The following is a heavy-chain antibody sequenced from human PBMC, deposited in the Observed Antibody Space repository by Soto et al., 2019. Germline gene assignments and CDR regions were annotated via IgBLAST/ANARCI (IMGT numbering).Heavy chain of an antibody. CDR3: APSQRPIAASHFVC. Sequence: GALVKVSCKASGYTFTSYAMHWVRQAPGQRLEWMGWINAGNGNTKYSQKFQGRVTITRDTSASTAYMELSSLRSEDTAVYYCAPSQRPIAASHFVCWGQGTLVTVSS. D-gene: IGHD6-13*01. J-gene: IGHJ4*02. CDR2: INAGNGNT. CDR1: GYTFTSYA. V-gene: IGHV1-3*01.